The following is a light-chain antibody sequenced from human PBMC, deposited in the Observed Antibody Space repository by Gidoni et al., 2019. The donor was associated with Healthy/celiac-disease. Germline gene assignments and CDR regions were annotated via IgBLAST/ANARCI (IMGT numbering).Light chain of an antibody. Sequence: DIQMTQSPSSLSASVGDRGTITCQASQDISNYFNWYQQKPGKAPKLLIYDASNLETGVPSRFSGSGSGTDFTFPISSLQPEDIASYYCQQYDNLPYPFGPGTKLESK. CDR3: QQYDNLPYP. CDR2: DAS. CDR1: QDISNY. V-gene: IGKV1-33*01. J-gene: IGKJ2*01.